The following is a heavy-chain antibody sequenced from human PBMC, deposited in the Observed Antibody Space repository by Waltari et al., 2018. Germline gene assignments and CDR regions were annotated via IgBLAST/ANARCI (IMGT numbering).Heavy chain of an antibody. D-gene: IGHD2-15*01. CDR3: ARGHRYCSGGSCFGGGDFDY. CDR2: IKQYGSEK. Sequence: EVQLVESGGGLVQPGGSLRLSCAASGFTFSSYWMSWVRQAPGKGLEWVANIKQYGSEKYYVDSVKGRFTISRDNAKNSLYLQMNSLRAEDTAVYYCARGHRYCSGGSCFGGGDFDYWGQGTLVTVSS. V-gene: IGHV3-7*01. J-gene: IGHJ4*02. CDR1: GFTFSSYW.